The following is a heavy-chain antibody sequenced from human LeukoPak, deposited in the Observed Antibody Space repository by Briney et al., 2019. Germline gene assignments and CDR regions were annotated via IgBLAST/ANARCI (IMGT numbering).Heavy chain of an antibody. CDR3: ARVRYGSGETFDY. CDR1: GGSISSYY. J-gene: IGHJ4*02. CDR2: IYFSGKT. Sequence: SETLSLTCTVSGGSISSYYWSCIRQPPGRRLEWIGYIYFSGKTSYNPSLKSRVTISVDTFKNQFFLNLTSVTAADTAFYYCARVRYGSGETFDYWGQGTLVTVSS. V-gene: IGHV4-59*01. D-gene: IGHD3-10*01.